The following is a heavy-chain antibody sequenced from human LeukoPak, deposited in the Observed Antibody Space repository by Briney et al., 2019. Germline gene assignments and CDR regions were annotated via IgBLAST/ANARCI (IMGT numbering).Heavy chain of an antibody. D-gene: IGHD2-15*01. Sequence: PSETLSLTCTVSGGSVSSGSYYWSWIRQPPGKGLEWIGYIYYSGSTNYNPSLKSRVTISVDTSKNQFSLKLSSVTAADTAVYYCARGYCSGGSCYSGDYWGQGTLVTVSS. J-gene: IGHJ4*02. CDR2: IYYSGST. CDR3: ARGYCSGGSCYSGDY. CDR1: GGSVSSGSYY. V-gene: IGHV4-61*01.